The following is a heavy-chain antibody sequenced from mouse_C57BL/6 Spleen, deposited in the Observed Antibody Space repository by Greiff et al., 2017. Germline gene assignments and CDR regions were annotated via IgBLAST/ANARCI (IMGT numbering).Heavy chain of an antibody. V-gene: IGHV5-9-1*02. CDR3: TRDPLTTVVSYGAMDY. Sequence: EVMLVESGEGLVKPGGSLKLSCAASGFTFSSYAMSWVRQTPEKRLEWVAYISSGGDYIYYADTVKGRFTISRDNARNTLYLQMSSLKSEDTAMYYCTRDPLTTVVSYGAMDYWGQGTSVTVSS. CDR1: GFTFSSYA. CDR2: ISSGGDYI. J-gene: IGHJ4*01. D-gene: IGHD1-1*01.